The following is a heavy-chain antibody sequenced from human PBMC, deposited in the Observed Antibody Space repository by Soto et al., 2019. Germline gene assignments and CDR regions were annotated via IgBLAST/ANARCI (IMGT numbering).Heavy chain of an antibody. CDR1: GYSFTIYG. Sequence: SVKVSCKASGYSFTIYGLTWVRQAPGQGPEWMGWISTYDGNTNYAQNFQGRVSMARDTSTSAAYMELRSLRSDDTAVYYCARDRGRSCIGGTCPFDYWGQGTQVTVSS. CDR3: ARDRGRSCIGGTCPFDY. CDR2: ISTYDGNT. D-gene: IGHD2-15*01. V-gene: IGHV1-18*01. J-gene: IGHJ4*02.